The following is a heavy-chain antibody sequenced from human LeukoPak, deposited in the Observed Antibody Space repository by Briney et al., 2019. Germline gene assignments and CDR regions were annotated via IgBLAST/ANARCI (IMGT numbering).Heavy chain of an antibody. V-gene: IGHV3-23*01. J-gene: IGHJ4*02. CDR1: GFRFSSYV. CDR3: ASTSYCSSTSCYE. CDR2: IDGSDGAS. D-gene: IGHD2-2*01. Sequence: GGSLRLSCATSGFRFSSYVMSWVRQAPGKGLESVSSIDGSDGASYYADSVKGRFTISRDNSKNTLYLQMNSLRAEDTAVYYCASTSYCSSTSCYEWGQGTLVTVSS.